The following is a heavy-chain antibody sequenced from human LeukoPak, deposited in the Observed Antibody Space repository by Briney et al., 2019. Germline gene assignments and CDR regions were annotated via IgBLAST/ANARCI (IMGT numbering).Heavy chain of an antibody. Sequence: GGSLRLSCAAAGFTSRSYSMNWVRQAPGEGEGWVSSISSSSSYIYYADSVKGRFTISRDNAKNSLYLQMNSLRAEDTAVYFCARGGGRAVAAPDYWGQGTLVTVSS. D-gene: IGHD6-19*01. J-gene: IGHJ4*02. CDR1: GFTSRSYS. CDR2: ISSSSSYI. V-gene: IGHV3-21*01. CDR3: ARGGGRAVAAPDY.